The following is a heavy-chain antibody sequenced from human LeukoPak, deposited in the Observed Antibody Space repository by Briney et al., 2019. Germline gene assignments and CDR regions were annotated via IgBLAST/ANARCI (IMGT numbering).Heavy chain of an antibody. Sequence: PGGSLRLSCAASGYTFSSYSMNWVRQAPGKGLEWVSSISSSSSYIYYADSVKGRFTVSRDNANNSLYLQMKSLRAEDTAVYYCSRVSGRGSYGHSVYWGQGALVTVSS. J-gene: IGHJ4*02. V-gene: IGHV3-21*04. CDR3: SRVSGRGSYGHSVY. D-gene: IGHD5-18*01. CDR2: ISSSSSYI. CDR1: GYTFSSYS.